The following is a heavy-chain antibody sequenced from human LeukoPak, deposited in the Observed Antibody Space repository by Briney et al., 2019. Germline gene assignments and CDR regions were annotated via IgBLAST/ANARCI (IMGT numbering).Heavy chain of an antibody. CDR3: ASVLGHTAMDDFDY. D-gene: IGHD5-18*01. V-gene: IGHV1-69*04. CDR2: IIPILGIA. Sequence: ASVKVSCKASGGTFSSYAISWVRQAPAQGLEWMGRIIPILGIANYAQKFQGRVTITADTSTSTAYMELSSLRSEDTAVYYCASVLGHTAMDDFDYWGQGTLVTVSS. J-gene: IGHJ4*02. CDR1: GGTFSSYA.